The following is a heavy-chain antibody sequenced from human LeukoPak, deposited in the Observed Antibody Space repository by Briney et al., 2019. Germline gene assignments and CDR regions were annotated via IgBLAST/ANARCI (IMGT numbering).Heavy chain of an antibody. D-gene: IGHD5-12*01. Sequence: PGGSLRLSCAASGFTFSSYCMNWVRQAPGKGLEWVSFISTSSGYIHYADSVKGRFTISRDNARNSLYLQMNSLRAEDTAVYYCARDRDQWLRFSRGAFDIWGQGTMVTVSS. V-gene: IGHV3-21*01. CDR1: GFTFSSYC. CDR2: ISTSSGYI. J-gene: IGHJ3*02. CDR3: ARDRDQWLRFSRGAFDI.